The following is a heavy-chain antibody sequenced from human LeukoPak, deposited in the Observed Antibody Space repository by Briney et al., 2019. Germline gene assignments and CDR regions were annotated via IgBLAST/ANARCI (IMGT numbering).Heavy chain of an antibody. D-gene: IGHD6-19*01. CDR2: VNSDGSST. J-gene: IGHJ4*02. CDR3: ARETSGSSDY. CDR1: GLTFHNTW. V-gene: IGHV3-74*01. Sequence: GGSLRLSCAASGLTFHNTWMHWIRQAPGKGLVWVSRVNSDGSSTGYADSVKGRFTISRDNAKNTLYLQLNSLRAEDTALYYCARETSGSSDYWGQGTLVTVSS.